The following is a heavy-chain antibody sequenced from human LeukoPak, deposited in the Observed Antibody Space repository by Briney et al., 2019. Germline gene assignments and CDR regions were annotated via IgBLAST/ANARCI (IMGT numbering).Heavy chain of an antibody. V-gene: IGHV3-9*01. Sequence: GGSLRLSCAASGFTFDDYAMHWVRQAPGKGLEWVSGISWNSGSIGYADSVKGRFTISRDNAKNSLYLQMNSLRAEDTAVYYCARDAVLEVSVAATTEYFQHWGQGTLVTVSS. CDR3: ARDAVLEVSVAATTEYFQH. D-gene: IGHD6-19*01. J-gene: IGHJ1*01. CDR1: GFTFDDYA. CDR2: ISWNSGSI.